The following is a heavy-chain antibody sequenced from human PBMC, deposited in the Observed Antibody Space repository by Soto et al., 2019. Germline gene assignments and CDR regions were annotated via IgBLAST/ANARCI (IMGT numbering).Heavy chain of an antibody. CDR2: IRGSGGSR. V-gene: IGHV3-23*01. Sequence: EVQLLESGGGLVQPGGSLRLSCAASGFTFSSFAITWVRQAPGKGLEWVSSIRGSGGSRYYADSVKGRFTVSRDNSKNTLYLSMNSVRAEDTTVDYCTKDPYWQYDGRPRWYCDYWGQGTLVTVSS. J-gene: IGHJ4*02. D-gene: IGHD3-22*01. CDR1: GFTFSSFA. CDR3: TKDPYWQYDGRPRWYCDY.